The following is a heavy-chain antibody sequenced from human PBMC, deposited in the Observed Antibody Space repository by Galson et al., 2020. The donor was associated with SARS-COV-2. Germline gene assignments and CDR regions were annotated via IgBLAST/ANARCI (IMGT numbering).Heavy chain of an antibody. CDR3: AKATRTSWATFDS. Sequence: GESLKISCAASGFTFSSYAMNWVRQAPGKGLEWVSDIDNGGGATYYADSVRGRFTISRDNSKNTLYLQMNSLRAEDTAVYYCAKATRTSWATFDSWGQGILVTVSS. V-gene: IGHV3-23*01. CDR1: GFTFSSYA. CDR2: IDNGGGAT. D-gene: IGHD7-27*01. J-gene: IGHJ4*02.